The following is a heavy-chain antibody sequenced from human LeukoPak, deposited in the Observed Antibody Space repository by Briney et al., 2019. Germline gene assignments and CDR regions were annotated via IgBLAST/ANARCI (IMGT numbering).Heavy chain of an antibody. V-gene: IGHV3-64D*06. CDR2: ISSNGGST. J-gene: IGHJ4*02. CDR1: GFTFSSYA. Sequence: PGGSLRLSCSASGFTFSSYAMHWVRQAPGKGLEYVSAISSNGGSTYYADSVKGRFTISRDNSKNTLYLQMSSLRAEDTAVYYCVKEGYSYGYVIWPFSDYWGQGTLVTVSS. CDR3: VKEGYSYGYVIWPFSDY. D-gene: IGHD5-18*01.